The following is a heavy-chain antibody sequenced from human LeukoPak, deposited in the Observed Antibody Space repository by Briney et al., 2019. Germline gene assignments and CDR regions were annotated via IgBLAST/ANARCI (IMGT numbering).Heavy chain of an antibody. CDR3: AKDPRSYIVTTMLFQY. CDR2: ISGTSSYI. D-gene: IGHD5-12*01. V-gene: IGHV3-21*04. Sequence: GGSLRLSCAASGFTFSSYSMNWVRQAPGKGLEWVSFISGTSSYIYYADSVKGRFTISRDNSKNTLYLQINSLRAEDTAVYYCAKDPRSYIVTTMLFQYWGQGTLVTVSS. CDR1: GFTFSSYS. J-gene: IGHJ4*02.